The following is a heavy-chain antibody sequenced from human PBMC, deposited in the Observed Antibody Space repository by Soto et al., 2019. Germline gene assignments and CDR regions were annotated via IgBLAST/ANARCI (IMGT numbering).Heavy chain of an antibody. D-gene: IGHD3-22*01. Sequence: PGGSLRLSGAASGLTFSSYGIHWVRQAPWKGLVWVSRINSDGISTSYADSVKGRFTISRDNAKNTLYLQMNSLRAEDTAVYYCARGGPYDDSKKSFDYLCQGTLVTVSS. J-gene: IGHJ4*02. CDR1: GLTFSSYG. CDR2: INSDGIST. CDR3: ARGGPYDDSKKSFDY. V-gene: IGHV3-74*01.